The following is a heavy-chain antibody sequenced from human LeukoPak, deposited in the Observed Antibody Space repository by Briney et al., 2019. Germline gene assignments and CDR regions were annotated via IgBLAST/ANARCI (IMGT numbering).Heavy chain of an antibody. CDR2: ISSSGSTI. V-gene: IGHV3-11*04. Sequence: GGSQRLSCAASGFTFSDYYMSWVRQAPGKGLEWVSYISSSGSTIYYADSVKGRFTISRDNAKNSLYLQMNSLRAEDTAVYYCARGFRRGYSYGYNFDYWGQGTLVTVSS. J-gene: IGHJ4*02. D-gene: IGHD5-18*01. CDR1: GFTFSDYY. CDR3: ARGFRRGYSYGYNFDY.